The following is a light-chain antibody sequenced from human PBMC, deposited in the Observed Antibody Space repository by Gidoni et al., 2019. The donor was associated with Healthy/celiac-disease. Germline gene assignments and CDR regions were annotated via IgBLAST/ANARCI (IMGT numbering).Light chain of an antibody. CDR2: KDS. J-gene: IGLJ2*01. CDR3: QSADSSGTVV. Sequence: SYELSQPPSVSVSPGQTARITCSGDVLPKQYAYWYQQKPGQAPVLVIYKDSERPSGIPGRFSGSSSETTVTLTISGVQAEDEAYYYCQSADSSGTVVFGGGTKLTVL. CDR1: VLPKQY. V-gene: IGLV3-25*03.